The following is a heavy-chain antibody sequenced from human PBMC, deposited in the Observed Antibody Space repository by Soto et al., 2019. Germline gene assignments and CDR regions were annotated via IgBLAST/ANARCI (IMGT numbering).Heavy chain of an antibody. V-gene: IGHV3-23*01. J-gene: IGHJ4*02. CDR2: ISGSGGST. Sequence: GGSLRLSCAASGFTFSSYAMSWVRQAPGKGLEWVSAISGSGGSTYYADSVKGRFTISRDNSKNTLYLQMNSLRAEDTAVYYCAKGGVYSSSRDNFDYWGQGTLVTVSS. CDR3: AKGGVYSSSRDNFDY. CDR1: GFTFSSYA. D-gene: IGHD6-6*01.